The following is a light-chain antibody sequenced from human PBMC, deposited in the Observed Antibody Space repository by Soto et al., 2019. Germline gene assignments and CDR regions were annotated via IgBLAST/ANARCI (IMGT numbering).Light chain of an antibody. J-gene: IGKJ3*01. CDR2: DAS. CDR1: QSISSW. CDR3: QQYNSYPFT. Sequence: TQSPGTLSLSPGERATLSCRASQSISSWLAWYQQKPGKAPKLLIYDASSLESGVPSRFSGSGSGTEFTLTISSLQPDDFATYYCQQYNSYPFTFGPGTKVDIK. V-gene: IGKV1-5*01.